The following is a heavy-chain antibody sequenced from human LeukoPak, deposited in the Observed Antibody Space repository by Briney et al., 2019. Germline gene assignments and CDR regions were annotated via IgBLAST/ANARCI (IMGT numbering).Heavy chain of an antibody. J-gene: IGHJ4*02. Sequence: GASVKVSCKASGYTFTGYYMHWVRQAPGQGLEWMGWINPNSGGTNHAQKFQGRVTMTRDTSISTACMELSRLRSDDTAVYHCAMGVRGVLEHFDYWGQGTLVTVSS. CDR3: AMGVRGVLEHFDY. CDR2: INPNSGGT. V-gene: IGHV1-2*02. CDR1: GYTFTGYY. D-gene: IGHD3-10*01.